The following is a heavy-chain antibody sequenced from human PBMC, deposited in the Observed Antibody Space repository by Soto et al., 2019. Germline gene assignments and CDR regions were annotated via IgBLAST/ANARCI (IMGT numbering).Heavy chain of an antibody. Sequence: GASVKVSCKASGGTFSSYTISWVRQAPGQGLEWMGRIIPILGIANYAQKFQGRVTITADKSTSTAYMELSSLRSEDTAVYYCARRAPTAAYGDYGNIDYWGQGTLVTVSS. J-gene: IGHJ4*02. V-gene: IGHV1-69*02. CDR1: GGTFSSYT. D-gene: IGHD4-17*01. CDR3: ARRAPTAAYGDYGNIDY. CDR2: IIPILGIA.